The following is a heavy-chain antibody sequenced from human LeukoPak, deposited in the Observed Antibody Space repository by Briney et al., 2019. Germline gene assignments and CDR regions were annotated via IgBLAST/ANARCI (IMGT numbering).Heavy chain of an antibody. V-gene: IGHV3-48*01. J-gene: IGHJ4*02. Sequence: GGSLRLSCAASGFTFSGYNMNWVRQAPGKGLEWVSYISSSSSTIYYADSVKGRFTISRDNAKNSLYLQMNSLRAEDTAVYYCARVGCSSTSCYPSYLDYWGQGTLVTVSS. CDR1: GFTFSGYN. CDR3: ARVGCSSTSCYPSYLDY. D-gene: IGHD2-2*01. CDR2: ISSSSSTI.